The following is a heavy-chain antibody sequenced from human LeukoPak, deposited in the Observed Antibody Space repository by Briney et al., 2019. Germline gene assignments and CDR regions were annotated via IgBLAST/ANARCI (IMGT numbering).Heavy chain of an antibody. D-gene: IGHD3-10*01. CDR2: IYHSGST. CDR3: ARTPRINMVLDP. J-gene: IGHJ5*02. V-gene: IGHV4/OR15-8*01. Sequence: SETLSLTCGVSGGSISNTNWWTWVRQPPGKGLEWIGEIYHSGSTNYNPSLKSRVTISVDKSENQFSLKLSSVTAADTAVYYCARTPRINMVLDPWGQGTLVTVSS. CDR1: GGSISNTNW.